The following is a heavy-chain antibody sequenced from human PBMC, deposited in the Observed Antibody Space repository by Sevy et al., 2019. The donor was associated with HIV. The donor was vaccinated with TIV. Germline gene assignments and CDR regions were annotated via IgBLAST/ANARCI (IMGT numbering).Heavy chain of an antibody. J-gene: IGHJ4*02. CDR1: GGSISSGIYS. CDR2: IYHTGST. D-gene: IGHD4-17*01. V-gene: IGHV4-30-2*01. Sequence: SETLSLTCAVSGGSISSGIYSWNWIRQPPGKGLEWIGYIYHTGSTYYNPSLKSRVTMSVDRSKNQFSLKLSSVTAADTAVYYCAGDNGDYPYYFDHWGQGTLVTVSS. CDR3: AGDNGDYPYYFDH.